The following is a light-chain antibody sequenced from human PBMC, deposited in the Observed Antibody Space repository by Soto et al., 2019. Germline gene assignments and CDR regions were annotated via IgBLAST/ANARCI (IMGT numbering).Light chain of an antibody. Sequence: EVVLTQSPATLSVSPGERATLSCRGSQSVSIKLAWYQQKPGQAPRLLIYDTSTRATGIPARFSGSGSGTEFTPTISSLQSEDFAVYHCQQYSKWPPITFGQATRLEIK. CDR3: QQYSKWPPIT. V-gene: IGKV3-15*01. J-gene: IGKJ5*01. CDR1: QSVSIK. CDR2: DTS.